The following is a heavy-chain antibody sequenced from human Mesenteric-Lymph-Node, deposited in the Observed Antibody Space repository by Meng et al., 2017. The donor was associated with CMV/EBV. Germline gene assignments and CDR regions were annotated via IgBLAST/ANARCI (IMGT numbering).Heavy chain of an antibody. CDR1: GLTVSDNY. D-gene: IGHD2-2*02. J-gene: IGHJ4*02. V-gene: IGHV3-66*02. CDR2: IYRDGNT. CDR3: ATSRTSNSCYID. Sequence: ETLSLTCAVSGLTVSDNYMSWVRQGPRRELEWVSIIYRDGNTYYADSVRGRFKVSRDNFKNTVDLQMNSLTVDDTAVYYCATSRTSNSCYIDWGQGTLVTVSS.